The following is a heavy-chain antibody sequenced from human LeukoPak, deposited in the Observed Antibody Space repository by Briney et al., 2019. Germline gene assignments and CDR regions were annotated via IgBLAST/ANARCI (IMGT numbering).Heavy chain of an antibody. CDR1: GFTFSTYS. D-gene: IGHD6-13*01. J-gene: IGHJ4*02. CDR2: ISSSSSTI. V-gene: IGHV3-48*01. Sequence: PGGSLRLSCAASGFTFSTYSMNWVRQAPGKGLEWVSYISSSSSTIYYADSVKGRFTIPRDNAKNSLYLQMNSLRTEDTALYYCARGDSSSLDYWGQGTLVTVSS. CDR3: ARGDSSSLDY.